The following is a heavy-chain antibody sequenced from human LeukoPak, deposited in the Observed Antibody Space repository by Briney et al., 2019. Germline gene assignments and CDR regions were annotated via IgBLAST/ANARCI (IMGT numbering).Heavy chain of an antibody. Sequence: ASVKVSCKASGYPFSDYYMHWVRQAPGQGLEWMAWINPNSGATTYAQKFQGRVALTKDTSINTAYMELSRLTSDDTAMYYCAREANSWYHSWGQGTLVTVSS. CDR3: AREANSWYHS. CDR2: INPNSGAT. D-gene: IGHD2/OR15-2a*01. J-gene: IGHJ4*02. CDR1: GYPFSDYY. V-gene: IGHV1-2*02.